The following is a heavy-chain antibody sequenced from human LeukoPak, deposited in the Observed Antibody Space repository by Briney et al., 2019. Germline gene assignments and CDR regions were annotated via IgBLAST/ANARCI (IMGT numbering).Heavy chain of an antibody. D-gene: IGHD6-19*01. CDR2: ISWNSGSI. V-gene: IGHV3-9*01. CDR3: AKISQQWLGPASWFDP. CDR1: GFTFDDYA. J-gene: IGHJ5*02. Sequence: SLRLSCAASGFTFDDYAMHWVRPAPGKGLEWVSGISWNSGSIGYADSVKGRFTISRDNAKNSLYLQMNSLRAEDTAVYYCAKISQQWLGPASWFDPWGQGTLVTVSS.